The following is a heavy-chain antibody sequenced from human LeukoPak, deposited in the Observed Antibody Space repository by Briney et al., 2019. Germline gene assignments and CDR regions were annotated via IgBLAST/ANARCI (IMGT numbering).Heavy chain of an antibody. Sequence: ASVKVSCKASGYTFTGYYMHWVRQAPGQGLEWMGWINPHTGGTNYAQKFQGRVTMTRDTSISTAYMELGGLTSDDTAVYYCARPYCSGGSCHDYFDYWGQGTLVTVSS. CDR2: INPHTGGT. CDR1: GYTFTGYY. J-gene: IGHJ4*02. D-gene: IGHD2-15*01. CDR3: ARPYCSGGSCHDYFDY. V-gene: IGHV1-2*02.